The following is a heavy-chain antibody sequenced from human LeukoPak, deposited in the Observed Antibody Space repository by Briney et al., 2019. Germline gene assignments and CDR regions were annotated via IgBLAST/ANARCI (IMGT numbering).Heavy chain of an antibody. V-gene: IGHV7-4-1*02. D-gene: IGHD4-11*01. J-gene: IGHJ6*02. CDR3: ARRLQNYAMDV. CDR2: INTNTGNP. Sequence: GASVKVSCTASGYTFTTYTMNWVRQAPGQGLEWMGWINTNTGNPTYAQGFTGRFVFSLDTSVSTVYLQISSLKAEDTAVYYCARRLQNYAMDVWGQGTTVTVSS. CDR1: GYTFTTYT.